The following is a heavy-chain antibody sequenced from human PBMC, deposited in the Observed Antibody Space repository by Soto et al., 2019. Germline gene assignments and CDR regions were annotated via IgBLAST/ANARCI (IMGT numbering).Heavy chain of an antibody. D-gene: IGHD3-22*01. CDR2: IIPIFGTA. J-gene: IGHJ6*02. Sequence: ASVKVSCKASGGTFSSYAISWVRQAPGQGLEWMGGIIPIFGTANYAQKFQGRVTITADESTSTAYMELSSLRSEDTAVYYCARVSVYYYDSSGYDYYYYGMDVWGQGTTVTVSS. V-gene: IGHV1-69*13. CDR1: GGTFSSYA. CDR3: ARVSVYYYDSSGYDYYYYGMDV.